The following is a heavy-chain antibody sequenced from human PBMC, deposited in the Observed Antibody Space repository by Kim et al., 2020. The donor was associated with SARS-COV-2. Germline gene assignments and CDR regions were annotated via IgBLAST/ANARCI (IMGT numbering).Heavy chain of an antibody. V-gene: IGHV3-48*01. D-gene: IGHD6-13*01. CDR2: ITGQSSNI. CDR3: ARVSSSWSLDS. J-gene: IGHJ4*02. CDR1: GFHFTTYS. Sequence: GGSLRLSCAASGFHFTTYSMNWVRQAPGKGLEWISHITGQSSNIYYADSVKGRFTISRDNAKNSLHLQMNSLRAEDTAVYYCARVSSSWSLDSWGRGTLVTVSS.